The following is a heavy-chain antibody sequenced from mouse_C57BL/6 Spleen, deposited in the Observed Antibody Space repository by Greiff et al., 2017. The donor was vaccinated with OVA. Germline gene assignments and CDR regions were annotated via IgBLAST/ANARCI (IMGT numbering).Heavy chain of an antibody. CDR1: GFSLSTSGMG. V-gene: IGHV8-12*01. CDR3: ARSVSRGAWFAY. CDR2: IYWDDDK. Sequence: QVTLKESGPGILQSSQTLSLTCSFSGFSLSTSGMGVSWIRQPSGKGLEWLAHIYWDDDKRYNPSLKSRLTISKDTSRNQVFLKITSVDTADTATYYCARSVSRGAWFAYWGQGTLVTVSA. J-gene: IGHJ3*01.